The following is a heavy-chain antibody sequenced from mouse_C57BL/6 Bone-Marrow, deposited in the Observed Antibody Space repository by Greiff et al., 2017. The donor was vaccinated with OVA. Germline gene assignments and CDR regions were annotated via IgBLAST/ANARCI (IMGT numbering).Heavy chain of an antibody. CDR3: ARRSYCSNPWYIDV. CDR1: GYTFTSYW. D-gene: IGHD2-5*01. Sequence: VQLQQSGAELVKPGASVKLSCKASGYTFTSYWMHWVKQRPGQGLEWIGKIDPNSGCTNYNEKFKSQAPLTVDKSSSTAYMQLSSLTSEDSAVYYCARRSYCSNPWYIDVWGKGTTVTVSS. CDR2: IDPNSGCT. J-gene: IGHJ1*03. V-gene: IGHV1-64*01.